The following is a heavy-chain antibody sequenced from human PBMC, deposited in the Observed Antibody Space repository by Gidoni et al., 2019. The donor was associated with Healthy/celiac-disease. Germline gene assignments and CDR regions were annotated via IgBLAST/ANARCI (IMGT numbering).Heavy chain of an antibody. CDR1: GFTFSSYG. Sequence: QVQLVESGGGVVQPGRSLRLSWAASGFTFSSYGMHWVRQVPGKGLEWLAVISYDGSNKYYADSVKGRFTISRDNSKNTLYLQMNSLRAEDTAVYYCAKGSHIAAAGTYYFDYWGQGTLVTVSS. CDR3: AKGSHIAAAGTYYFDY. V-gene: IGHV3-30*18. D-gene: IGHD6-13*01. J-gene: IGHJ4*02. CDR2: ISYDGSNK.